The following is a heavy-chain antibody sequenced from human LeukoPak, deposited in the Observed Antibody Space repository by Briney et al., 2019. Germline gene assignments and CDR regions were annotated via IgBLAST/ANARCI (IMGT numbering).Heavy chain of an antibody. D-gene: IGHD6-13*01. CDR1: GFTFDDYA. CDR3: AKDMRRLAAADTSFDI. Sequence: PGRSLRLSCAASGFTFDDYAMHWVRQAPGKGLEWVSGISWNSGSIGYADSVKGRFTISRDNAKNSLYLQMNSLRAEDMALYYCAKDMRRLAAADTSFDIWGQGTMVTVSS. CDR2: ISWNSGSI. J-gene: IGHJ3*02. V-gene: IGHV3-9*03.